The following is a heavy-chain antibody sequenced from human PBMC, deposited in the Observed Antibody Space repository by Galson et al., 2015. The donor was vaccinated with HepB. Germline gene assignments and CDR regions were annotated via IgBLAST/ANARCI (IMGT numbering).Heavy chain of an antibody. CDR3: ARTACVGGICYIDDYGMDV. Sequence: QSGAEVKKPGESLKISCQGFGYSFANNWIAWVRQRPGEGLEWMGIIYPGDSDTRYSPSFHGQVTISVDTSVSTAFLQWSGLKASDTAMYYCARTACVGGICYIDDYGMDVWGQGTTVTVS. CDR1: GYSFANNW. J-gene: IGHJ6*02. V-gene: IGHV5-51*03. CDR2: IYPGDSDT. D-gene: IGHD3-9*01.